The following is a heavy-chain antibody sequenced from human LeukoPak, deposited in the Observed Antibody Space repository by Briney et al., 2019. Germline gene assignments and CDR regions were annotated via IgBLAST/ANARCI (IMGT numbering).Heavy chain of an antibody. CDR1: GYTFTGYY. Sequence: ASVKVSCKASGYTFTGYYMHWVRQAPGQGLEWMGWINPNSGGTNYAQKFQGRVTMTRDTSISTAYMELSRLRSDDTAVYYCARDFWSGYPSASYYYYYMDVWGKGTTVTVSS. D-gene: IGHD3-3*01. J-gene: IGHJ6*03. CDR2: INPNSGGT. V-gene: IGHV1-2*02. CDR3: ARDFWSGYPSASYYYYYMDV.